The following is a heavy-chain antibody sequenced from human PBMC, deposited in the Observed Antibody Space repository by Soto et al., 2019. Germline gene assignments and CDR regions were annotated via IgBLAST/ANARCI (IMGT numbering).Heavy chain of an antibody. D-gene: IGHD6-6*01. Sequence: ETLSLTCGVFGGAFSGYYWSWIRQPPGKGLEWIGEINLRGSTNYNPPLNKPVNTSVNTSKNQFSLKLRSVTGADTAVFDCARGKAYRAAPPGYYHHGREVWGQGTTVTV. J-gene: IGHJ6*01. CDR1: GGAFSGYY. V-gene: IGHV4-34*01. CDR2: INLRGST. CDR3: ARGKAYRAAPPGYYHHGREV.